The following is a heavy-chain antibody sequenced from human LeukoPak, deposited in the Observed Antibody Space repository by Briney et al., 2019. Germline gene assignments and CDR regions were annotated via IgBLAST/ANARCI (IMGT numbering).Heavy chain of an antibody. CDR2: ISRSDGTT. Sequence: GGSLRLSCAGSGFTFSSYAMTWVRQAPGTGLEWVSSISRSDGTTYYADSVKGRFTISRDNSKNTLYLQMNSLRAEDTAVYYCARVKAGYYYYMDVWGKGTTVTVSS. D-gene: IGHD3-10*01. CDR1: GFTFSSYA. V-gene: IGHV3-23*01. CDR3: ARVKAGYYYYMDV. J-gene: IGHJ6*03.